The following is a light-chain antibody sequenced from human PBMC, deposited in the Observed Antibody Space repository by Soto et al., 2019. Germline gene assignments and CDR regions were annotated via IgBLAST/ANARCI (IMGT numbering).Light chain of an antibody. J-gene: IGKJ5*01. CDR1: QSVSSN. Sequence: EIVMTQSPATLSVSPGERATLSCRASQSVSSNLAWYQQKPGQAPRLLIYGASTRATGIPARFSGSGSGTDFTLTIKSLEPEDFAVYYCQQRNVWPPITFGQGTRLEIK. CDR2: GAS. CDR3: QQRNVWPPIT. V-gene: IGKV3-15*01.